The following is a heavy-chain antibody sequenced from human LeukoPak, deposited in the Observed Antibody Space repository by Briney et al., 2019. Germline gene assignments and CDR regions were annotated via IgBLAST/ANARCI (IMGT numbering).Heavy chain of an antibody. J-gene: IGHJ4*02. CDR3: ARVYSSGWANDY. CDR1: GFTFSSYS. D-gene: IGHD6-19*01. Sequence: GGSLRLSCAASGFTFSSYSMNWVRQAPGKGLEWVSYISSSSGTIYYADSVKGRFTISRDNAKSSVYLQMNSLGAEDTAVYYCARVYSSGWANDYWGQGTLVTVSS. CDR2: ISSSSGTI. V-gene: IGHV3-48*01.